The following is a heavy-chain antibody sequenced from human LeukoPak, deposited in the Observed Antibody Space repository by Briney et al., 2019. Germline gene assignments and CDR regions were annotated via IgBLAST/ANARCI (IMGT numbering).Heavy chain of an antibody. CDR3: ARRLTQYDCFDP. V-gene: IGHV6-1*01. CDR2: HN. D-gene: IGHD2-2*01. CDR1: GDSVSSNSV. Sequence: SQTLSLTCAIPGDSVSSNSVRTGSGSPHREALSGWAGHNDYAVSVRGQITVNPDTSKNQFSLHLNSVTPEDTAVYYCARRLTQYDCFDPWGQGILVTVSS. J-gene: IGHJ5*02.